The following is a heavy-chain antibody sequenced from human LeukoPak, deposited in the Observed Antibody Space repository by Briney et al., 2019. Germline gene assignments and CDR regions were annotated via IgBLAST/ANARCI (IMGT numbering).Heavy chain of an antibody. Sequence: PAGSLSLYCAASGFTFDDYTLHWLRQAPGQGREWVSGISLNSGSRGYADSVKGRFTISRDNAKNSLYLQMNSLRAEDMALYYCAKASGYNWNSEPFDYWGQGTLVTVSS. V-gene: IGHV3-9*03. J-gene: IGHJ4*02. CDR1: GFTFDDYT. D-gene: IGHD1-7*01. CDR2: ISLNSGSR. CDR3: AKASGYNWNSEPFDY.